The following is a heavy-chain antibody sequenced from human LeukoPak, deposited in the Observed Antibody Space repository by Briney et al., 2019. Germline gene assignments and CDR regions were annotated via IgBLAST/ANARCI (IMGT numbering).Heavy chain of an antibody. CDR2: MGSNGNT. D-gene: IGHD1-26*01. V-gene: IGHV4-39*01. J-gene: IGHJ4*02. CDR1: GDSISSSPYY. CDR3: AKHKAVGATSEYFDY. Sequence: TSETLSFTCTVSGDSISSSPYYWGWIRQPPGKGLEWIASMGSNGNTYYNASLKSRATISIDTSKNQFSLKVTSVTAADTAVYYCAKHKAVGATSEYFDYWGQGTLVTVSS.